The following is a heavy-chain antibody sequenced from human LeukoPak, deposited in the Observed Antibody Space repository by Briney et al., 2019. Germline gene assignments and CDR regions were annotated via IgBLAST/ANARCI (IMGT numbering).Heavy chain of an antibody. CDR1: GFTFSSYS. D-gene: IGHD1-14*01. CDR3: ARRREPEL. Sequence: GGSLRLSCAASGFTFSSYSMNWVRQAPGKGLEWVSSISSSSSYIYYADSVRGRFTISRDNAKNSLSLQMDSLRAEDTAVYYCARRREPELWGQGTMVTVSS. CDR2: ISSSSSYI. V-gene: IGHV3-21*01. J-gene: IGHJ3*01.